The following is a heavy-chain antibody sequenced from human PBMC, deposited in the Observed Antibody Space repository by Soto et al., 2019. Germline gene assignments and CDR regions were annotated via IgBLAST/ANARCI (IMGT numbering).Heavy chain of an antibody. D-gene: IGHD2-15*01. J-gene: IGHJ4*02. Sequence: EVQLVESGGGLVQPGGSLRLSCAASGFTFSSYWMTWVRQAPGKGLEWVANIKKDGSEKYYVDSVKGRFTISRDNAKNSLYLQMNSLRAEDTAVYYCARSLGYCSGGSCFPFDYWGQGTLVTVSS. V-gene: IGHV3-7*01. CDR2: IKKDGSEK. CDR1: GFTFSSYW. CDR3: ARSLGYCSGGSCFPFDY.